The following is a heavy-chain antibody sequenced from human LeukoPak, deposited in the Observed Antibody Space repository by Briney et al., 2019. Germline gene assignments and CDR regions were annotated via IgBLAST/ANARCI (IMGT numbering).Heavy chain of an antibody. CDR3: ARRSPIIAAGEAYDI. CDR2: IFTDGST. CDR1: SGSINDFY. D-gene: IGHD6-13*01. Sequence: SETLSLTCTVSSGSINDFYWSWIRQPAGKGLEWIGRIFTDGSTAYNPSLQSRLTMSIDMSKNQFSLRLTSVTAADTAVYYCARRSPIIAAGEAYDILCQGTLVTVSS. J-gene: IGHJ3*02. V-gene: IGHV4-4*07.